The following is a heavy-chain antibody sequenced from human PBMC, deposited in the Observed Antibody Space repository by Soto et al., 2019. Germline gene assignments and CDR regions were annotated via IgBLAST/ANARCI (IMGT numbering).Heavy chain of an antibody. V-gene: IGHV1-58*01. CDR2: IIVDSGNT. J-gene: IGHJ4*02. D-gene: IGHD1-26*01. CDR3: ATANNTSPFDY. CDR1: GFTFADSA. Sequence: ASVKVSCKTSGFTFADSAVQWVRQARGQSLEWIGRIIVDSGNTKSAEKFTERVSMSWDMSTSTAFMELRSLSSDDTAVYYCATANNTSPFDYWGLGTLVTVSS.